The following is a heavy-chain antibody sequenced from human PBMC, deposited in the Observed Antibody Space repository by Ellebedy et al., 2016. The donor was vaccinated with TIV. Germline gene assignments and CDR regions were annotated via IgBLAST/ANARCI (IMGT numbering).Heavy chain of an antibody. V-gene: IGHV3-30*01. J-gene: IGHJ5*02. Sequence: PGGSLRLSCAASGFTFTSYVIHWVRQAPGKGLEWVAVISHDGSNEYYADSVRGRFTISRDNSKNTLYLKMDSLRPEDTAVYYCARWAYGSRSYRNWFDPWGQGTLVTVSS. CDR1: GFTFTSYV. CDR3: ARWAYGSRSYRNWFDP. D-gene: IGHD3-10*01. CDR2: ISHDGSNE.